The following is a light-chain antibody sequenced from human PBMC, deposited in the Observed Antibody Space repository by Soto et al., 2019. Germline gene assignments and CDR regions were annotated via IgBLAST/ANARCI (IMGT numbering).Light chain of an antibody. CDR2: AAS. J-gene: IGKJ5*01. CDR1: QSINKW. V-gene: IGKV1-5*01. CDR3: QQLNAYPRT. Sequence: DIQMTQSPSALSASVGDRVTSTCRASQSINKWMAWYQLQPGKAPQLLLYAASTLQSGVPSRFSGRGSGTDFTLTTSSLQPEDFATYYCQQLNAYPRTFGQGTRLEVK.